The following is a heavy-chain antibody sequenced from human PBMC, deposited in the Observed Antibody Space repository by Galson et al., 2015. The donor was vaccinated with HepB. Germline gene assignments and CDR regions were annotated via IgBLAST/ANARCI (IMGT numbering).Heavy chain of an antibody. CDR3: ARDAAGWSAGRYNHHHYYIDV. Sequence: SLRLSCAASGFTLRNYGMHWVCQAPGKGLEWVAFISHDGGHKNYRDSVKGRFAISSDNSKNTLSLQMNSLRTEDTALYYCARDAAGWSAGRYNHHHYYIDVWCKWT. J-gene: IGHJ6*03. V-gene: IGHV3-33*05. CDR1: GFTLRNYG. CDR2: ISHDGGHK. D-gene: IGHD5-24*01.